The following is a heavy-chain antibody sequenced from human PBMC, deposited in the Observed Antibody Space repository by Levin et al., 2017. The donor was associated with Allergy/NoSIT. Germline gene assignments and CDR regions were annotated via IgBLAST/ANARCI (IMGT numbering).Heavy chain of an antibody. CDR2: IYYSGST. CDR3: ARGVDSSGYYPDY. V-gene: IGHV4-30-4*01. CDR1: GGSISSGDYY. D-gene: IGHD3-22*01. Sequence: SETLSLTCTVSGGSISSGDYYWSWIRQPPGKGLEWIGYIYYSGSTYYNPSLKSRVTISVDTSKNQFSLKLSSVTAADTAVYYCARGVDSSGYYPDYWGQGTLVTVSS. J-gene: IGHJ4*02.